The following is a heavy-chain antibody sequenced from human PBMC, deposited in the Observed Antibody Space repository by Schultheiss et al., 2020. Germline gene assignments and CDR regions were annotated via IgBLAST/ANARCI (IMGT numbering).Heavy chain of an antibody. CDR1: GFTFSSYW. D-gene: IGHD3-3*01. V-gene: IGHV3-23*01. J-gene: IGHJ4*02. CDR3: AADYRLYYDFWSGYYTWEDY. Sequence: GESLKISCAASGFTFSSYWMHWVRQAPGKGLEWVSAISGSGGSTYYADSVKGRFTISRDNSKNTLYLQMNSLRAEDTAVYYCAADYRLYYDFWSGYYTWEDYWGQGTLVTVSS. CDR2: ISGSGGST.